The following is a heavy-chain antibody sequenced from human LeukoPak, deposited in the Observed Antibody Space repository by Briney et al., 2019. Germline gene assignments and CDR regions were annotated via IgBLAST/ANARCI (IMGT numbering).Heavy chain of an antibody. CDR1: GFTFSSYW. D-gene: IGHD6-6*01. CDR2: INQDGSVK. Sequence: GGSLRLSCAASGFTFSSYWMSWVRQAPGKGLEWVANINQDGSVKYYLDSIKGRFTISRDNAKNSLYLQINSLRVEDTAVFYCARIGYSSSSNDYWGQGTLVTVSS. CDR3: ARIGYSSSSNDY. J-gene: IGHJ4*02. V-gene: IGHV3-7*01.